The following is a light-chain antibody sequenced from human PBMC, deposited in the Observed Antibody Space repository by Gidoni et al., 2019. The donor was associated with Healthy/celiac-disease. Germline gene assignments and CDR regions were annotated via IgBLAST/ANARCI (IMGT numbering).Light chain of an antibody. CDR2: DAS. J-gene: IGKJ4*01. V-gene: IGKV3-15*01. Sequence: ILMPQSPATLSVSPGERATLSCRASQSVSSNLAWYQQKPGQAPRLLIYDASTRATGFPARFSGSGSGTEFTLTISSLQSEDFAIYYCQHYNNWPPLTFXGXTKVEIK. CDR1: QSVSSN. CDR3: QHYNNWPPLT.